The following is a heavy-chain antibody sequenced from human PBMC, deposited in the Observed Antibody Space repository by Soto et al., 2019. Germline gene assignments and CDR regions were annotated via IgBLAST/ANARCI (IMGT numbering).Heavy chain of an antibody. J-gene: IGHJ6*02. CDR3: ARVRTAGGGNSDYYYYYGMGV. CDR2: INHSGST. Sequence: PSETLSLTCAVYGGSFSGYYWSWVRQPPGKGLEWIGEINHSGSTNYNPSLKSRVTILVDTSKNQFSLRLSSVTAADTAVYYCARVRTAGGGNSDYYYYYGMGVWGQGTTVTVSS. D-gene: IGHD2-21*02. V-gene: IGHV4-34*01. CDR1: GGSFSGYY.